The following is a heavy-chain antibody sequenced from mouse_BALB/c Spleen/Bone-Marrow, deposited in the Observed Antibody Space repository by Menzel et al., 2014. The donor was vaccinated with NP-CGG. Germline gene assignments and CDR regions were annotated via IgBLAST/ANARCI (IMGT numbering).Heavy chain of an antibody. CDR3: AREREITTVVAGDWYFDV. Sequence: QVQLQQSGAELVRPGASVKLSCKASGYSFTSYWMNWVKQRPGQGLEWIGMIHPSDSETRLNQKFKDKATLTVDKSSSTAYMQLSSPTSDDSAVYYCAREREITTVVAGDWYFDVWGAGTTVTVSS. J-gene: IGHJ1*01. V-gene: IGHV1-61*01. CDR2: IHPSDSET. CDR1: GYSFTSYW. D-gene: IGHD1-1*01.